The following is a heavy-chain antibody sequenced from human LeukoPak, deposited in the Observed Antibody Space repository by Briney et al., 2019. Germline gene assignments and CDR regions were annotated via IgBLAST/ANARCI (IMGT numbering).Heavy chain of an antibody. D-gene: IGHD6-19*01. Sequence: PGGSLRLSCVASGFMFSSHNMNWVRQAPGKGLEWISYLSSSGSTIYYEDSVQGRFTISRDNAKKSLYLQMDSLRAEDTAVYYCARANGWYLRNYFDYWGQGILVTVSS. CDR1: GFMFSSHN. CDR3: ARANGWYLRNYFDY. V-gene: IGHV3-48*01. CDR2: LSSSGSTI. J-gene: IGHJ4*02.